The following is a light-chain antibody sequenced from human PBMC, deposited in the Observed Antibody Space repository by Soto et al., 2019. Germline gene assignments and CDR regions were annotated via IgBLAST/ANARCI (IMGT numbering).Light chain of an antibody. J-gene: IGLJ2*01. CDR2: EVS. V-gene: IGLV2-14*01. Sequence: QSAVTQPASVSGSPGQSITISCTGTTTDIRRYNYVSWYQHHPDKAPKLILYEVSNRPSGVSDRFSGSKSGTTASLTISGLQPEDEASYYCSSYTSSGTLVFGGGTKVTVL. CDR1: TTDIRRYNY. CDR3: SSYTSSGTLV.